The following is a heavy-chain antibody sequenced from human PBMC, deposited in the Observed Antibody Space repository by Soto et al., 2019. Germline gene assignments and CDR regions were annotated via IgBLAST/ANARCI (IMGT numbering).Heavy chain of an antibody. CDR3: ARDGTRRITMVRGVISGMDV. CDR2: IWYDGSNK. V-gene: IGHV3-33*01. CDR1: GFTFSSYG. D-gene: IGHD3-10*01. Sequence: GGSLRLSCAASGFTFSSYGMHWVRQAPGKGLEWVAVIWYDGSNKYYADSVKGRFTISRDNSKNTLYLQMNSLRAEDTAVYYCARDGTRRITMVRGVISGMDVWGQGTTVTVSS. J-gene: IGHJ6*02.